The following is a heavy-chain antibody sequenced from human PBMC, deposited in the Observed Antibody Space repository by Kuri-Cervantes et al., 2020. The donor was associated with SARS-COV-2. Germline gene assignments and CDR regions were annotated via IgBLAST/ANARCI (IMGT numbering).Heavy chain of an antibody. Sequence: GESLKISCTGSGFTFSDHNMNWVRQAPGKGLEWVASIGSSNYYKHYADSVKGRFTISRDNAKNSLYLQMSSLRADDTAMYYCARDQSIQFGVLVAATDVTWFDPWGQGTLVTVSS. CDR2: IGSSNYYK. D-gene: IGHD2-15*01. V-gene: IGHV3-21*01. CDR3: ARDQSIQFGVLVAATDVTWFDP. CDR1: GFTFSDHN. J-gene: IGHJ5*02.